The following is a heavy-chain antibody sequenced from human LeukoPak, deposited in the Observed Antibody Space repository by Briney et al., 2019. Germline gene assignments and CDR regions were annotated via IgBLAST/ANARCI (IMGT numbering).Heavy chain of an antibody. J-gene: IGHJ4*02. V-gene: IGHV3-21*01. CDR2: ISSSSSYI. Sequence: GGSLGLSCAASGFTLSNYSMNWVRQAPGKGLEWVAFISSSSSYIFYADSLKGRFTISRDNAKNSLYLQMNSLRADDTAVYYCARDLAYGDDGLWGQGTLVTVSS. CDR3: ARDLAYGDDGL. D-gene: IGHD4-17*01. CDR1: GFTLSNYS.